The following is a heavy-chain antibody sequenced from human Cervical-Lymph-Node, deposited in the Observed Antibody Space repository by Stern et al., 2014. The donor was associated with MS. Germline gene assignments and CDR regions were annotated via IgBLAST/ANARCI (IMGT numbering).Heavy chain of an antibody. J-gene: IGHJ5*02. CDR2: IIPIFCTA. V-gene: IGHV1-69*01. CDR1: GGTFSSYA. Sequence: QLVQSGAEVKKPGSSGKVSCKASGGTFSSYAISWVRQAPGQGLEGMGGIIPIFCTANYAQKFQGRVTISADESTSTAYMELSSLRSEDTAVYYCARVGGNYYESSGYSNWFDPWGQGTLVTGSS. D-gene: IGHD3-22*01. CDR3: ARVGGNYYESSGYSNWFDP.